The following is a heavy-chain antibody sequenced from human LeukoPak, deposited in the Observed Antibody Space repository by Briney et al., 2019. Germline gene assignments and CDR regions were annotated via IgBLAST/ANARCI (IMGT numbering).Heavy chain of an antibody. V-gene: IGHV6-1*01. J-gene: IGHJ4*02. CDR1: GDSVSITNGA. CDR3: ARDFGTTGWHTFDY. Sequence: SQTLSLTCVVSGDSVSITNGACNCIRQSPSRGLEWLRRTYYRSKWYNDYAESMEGRMTISQDTSKHQYSLQLNSVTPDDTAVYYCARDFGTTGWHTFDYWGQGTLVTVSS. D-gene: IGHD6-19*01. CDR2: TYYRSKWYN.